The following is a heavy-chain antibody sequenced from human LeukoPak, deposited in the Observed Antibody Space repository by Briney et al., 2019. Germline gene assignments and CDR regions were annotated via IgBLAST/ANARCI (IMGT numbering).Heavy chain of an antibody. Sequence: SETLSLTCTVSGGSINSYYWTWIRQPPGKGLEWIGYIYYSGSTNYNPSLKSRVTISVDKSKSQFSLKLSSVTAADTAVYYCARTGSGWIDYWGQGTLVTVSS. CDR1: GGSINSYY. CDR2: IYYSGST. V-gene: IGHV4-59*12. J-gene: IGHJ4*02. CDR3: ARTGSGWIDY. D-gene: IGHD6-19*01.